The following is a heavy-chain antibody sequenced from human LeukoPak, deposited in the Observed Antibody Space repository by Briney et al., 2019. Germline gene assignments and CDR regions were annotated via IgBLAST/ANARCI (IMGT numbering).Heavy chain of an antibody. CDR2: INAGNGYT. Sequence: GASVKVSCKTSGYVFSDSAMHWVRQAPGQRLEWMGWINAGNGYTRYSQKFQGRVTMIRDTSASTVYMQLRSLRSEDTAVYYCARGANYYDSSGSSNWLDPWGRGTLVTVSS. CDR3: ARGANYYDSSGSSNWLDP. V-gene: IGHV1-3*01. CDR1: GYVFSDSA. D-gene: IGHD3-22*01. J-gene: IGHJ5*02.